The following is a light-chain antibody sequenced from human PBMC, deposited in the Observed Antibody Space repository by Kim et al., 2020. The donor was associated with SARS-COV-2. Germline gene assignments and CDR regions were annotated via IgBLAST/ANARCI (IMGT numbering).Light chain of an antibody. V-gene: IGLV2-14*03. CDR3: SSYTSSSTFYV. Sequence: QSITYSCTGTSSDVGGYNYVSWYQQHPGKAPKLMIYDVSNRPSGISNRFSGSKSGNTASLTISGLQAEDEADYYCSSYTSSSTFYVFGTGTQLTVL. J-gene: IGLJ1*01. CDR2: DVS. CDR1: SSDVGGYNY.